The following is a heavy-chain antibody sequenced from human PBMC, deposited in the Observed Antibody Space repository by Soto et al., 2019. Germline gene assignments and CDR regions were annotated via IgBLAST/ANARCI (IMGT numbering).Heavy chain of an antibody. V-gene: IGHV1-69*18. Sequence: QVQLEQSGAEVKKPGSSVKVSCKASGDAFSSSVVSWVRQAPGQGLEWMGRIIPVFTTATYAQKFQDRVTITADVSRSTAYMELSSLRSEDSAVYYCASSRPYIGDYHEVSVDYWAREPWSPSPQ. CDR2: IIPVFTTA. CDR3: ASSRPYIGDYHEVSVDY. J-gene: IGHJ4*02. D-gene: IGHD1-26*01. CDR1: GDAFSSSV.